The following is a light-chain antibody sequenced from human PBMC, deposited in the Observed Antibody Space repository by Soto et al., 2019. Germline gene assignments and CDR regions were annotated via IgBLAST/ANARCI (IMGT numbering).Light chain of an antibody. CDR1: QTISRW. CDR3: QQYNNWLT. CDR2: DAS. V-gene: IGKV1-5*01. J-gene: IGKJ4*01. Sequence: DIQRTQSNSTLSASVGDRVTMTFRASQTISRWLAWYQQKPGKAPKLLIFDASTLQSGVPSRFSGSGSGREFTLTFSSLQSEDFAVYYCQQYNNWLTFGGGTKVDIK.